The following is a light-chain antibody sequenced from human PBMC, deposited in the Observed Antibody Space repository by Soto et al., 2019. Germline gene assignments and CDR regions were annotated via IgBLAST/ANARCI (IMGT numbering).Light chain of an antibody. Sequence: EIVLTQSPGTLPLSPGERATLSCRASQSISGSYLAWYQQKPGQAPRLLIYGASSRATGIPDRFRGSGSGTDFTLTISRLEPEDFAVYYCHHYGSSPRTFGQGTEVEIK. J-gene: IGKJ1*01. CDR1: QSISGSY. V-gene: IGKV3-20*01. CDR2: GAS. CDR3: HHYGSSPRT.